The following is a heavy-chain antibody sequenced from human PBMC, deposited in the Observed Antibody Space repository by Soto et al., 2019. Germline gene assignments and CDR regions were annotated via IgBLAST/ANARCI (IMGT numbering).Heavy chain of an antibody. CDR3: AKASPYSSSSFAFDI. V-gene: IGHV3-11*04. J-gene: IGHJ3*02. Sequence: GGSLRLSCAASGFTFSDYYMSWIRQAPGKGLEWVSYISSNGSTIYYADSVKGRFTISRDNSKNTLYLQMNSLRAEDTAVYYCAKASPYSSSSFAFDIWGQGTMVTVSS. CDR1: GFTFSDYY. CDR2: ISSNGSTI. D-gene: IGHD6-6*01.